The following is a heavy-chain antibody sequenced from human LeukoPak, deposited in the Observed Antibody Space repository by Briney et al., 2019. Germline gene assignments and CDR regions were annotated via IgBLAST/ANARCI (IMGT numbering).Heavy chain of an antibody. CDR3: ARDGSGWSRDV. Sequence: PGGSLRLSCVASGFNFSPYGMTWVRQPPGKGLEWVSTISATNGKYYADSMKGRITISRDDAKKSMDLQMNGLRAEDTAVYYCARDGSGWSRDVWGQGTTVTVSS. D-gene: IGHD6-19*01. CDR2: ISATNGK. J-gene: IGHJ6*02. CDR1: GFNFSPYG. V-gene: IGHV3-21*01.